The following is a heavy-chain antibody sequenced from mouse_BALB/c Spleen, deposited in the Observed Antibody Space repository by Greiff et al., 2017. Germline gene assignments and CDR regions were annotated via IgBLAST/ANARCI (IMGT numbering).Heavy chain of an antibody. D-gene: IGHD2-2*01. J-gene: IGHJ3*01. CDR1: GFTFSSYA. CDR2: ISSGGSYT. V-gene: IGHV5-9-4*01. Sequence: EVQVVESGGGLVKPGGSLKLSCAASGFTFSSYAMSWVRQSPEKRLEWVAEISSGGSYTYYPDTVTGRFTISRDNAKNTLYLEMSSLRSEDTAMYYCARADGYDVRFAYWGQGTLVTVSA. CDR3: ARADGYDVRFAY.